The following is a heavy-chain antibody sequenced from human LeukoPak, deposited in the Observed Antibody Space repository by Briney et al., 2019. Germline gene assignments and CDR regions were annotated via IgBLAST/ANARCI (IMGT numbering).Heavy chain of an antibody. J-gene: IGHJ4*02. CDR1: RFSFTTYT. D-gene: IGHD4-17*01. CDR2: ISDDGKNK. CDR3: ARAGGSTVSHSDY. Sequence: PGRSLRLSCAAARFSFTTYTMQWVRQAPGKGLEWVAGISDDGKNKFYADSVKGRFTISRDNSQNTLYLQMNSLRAEDTAVYYCARAGGSTVSHSDYWGQGTLVTVSS. V-gene: IGHV3-30*04.